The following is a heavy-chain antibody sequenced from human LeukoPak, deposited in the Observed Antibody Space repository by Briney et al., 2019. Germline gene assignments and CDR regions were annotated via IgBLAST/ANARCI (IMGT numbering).Heavy chain of an antibody. D-gene: IGHD3-9*01. CDR2: IYYSGST. Sequence: PPETLSLTCTVSGGSISSYYWSWIRQPPGKGLEWIGYIYYSGSTNYNPSLKSRVTISVDTSKNQFSLNLSSVTAADTAVYYCARGRGYYDILTGPWGQGTLVTVSS. CDR1: GGSISSYY. J-gene: IGHJ5*02. V-gene: IGHV4-59*01. CDR3: ARGRGYYDILTGP.